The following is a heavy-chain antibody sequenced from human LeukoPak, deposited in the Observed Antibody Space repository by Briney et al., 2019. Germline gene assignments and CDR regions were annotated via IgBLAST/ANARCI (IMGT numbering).Heavy chain of an antibody. J-gene: IGHJ4*02. CDR3: ARDLTDPYPSAY. D-gene: IGHD1-20*01. Sequence: ASVKVSCKASGGTFISYAISWVRQAPGQGLEWMGGIIPIFGTANYAQKFQGRVTMTRDTSTSTVYMELSSLRSEDTAVYYCARDLTDPYPSAYWGQGTLVTVSS. CDR1: GGTFISYA. V-gene: IGHV1-69*05. CDR2: IIPIFGTA.